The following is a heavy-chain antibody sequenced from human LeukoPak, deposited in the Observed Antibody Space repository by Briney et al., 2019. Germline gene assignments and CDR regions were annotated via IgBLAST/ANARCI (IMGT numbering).Heavy chain of an antibody. CDR2: INPNSGGT. D-gene: IGHD4-17*01. V-gene: IGHV1-2*06. Sequence: ASVKVSCKASGYTFTGYYVDWVRQAPGQGLEWMGRINPNSGGTNYAQQFQGRVTMTRDTSINTVYMELSRLRSDDTAVYYCARGKTYGVDYWGQGTLVTVSS. CDR3: ARGKTYGVDY. CDR1: GYTFTGYY. J-gene: IGHJ4*02.